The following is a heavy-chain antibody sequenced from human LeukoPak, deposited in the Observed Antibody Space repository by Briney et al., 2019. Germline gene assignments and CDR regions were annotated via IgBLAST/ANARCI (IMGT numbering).Heavy chain of an antibody. D-gene: IGHD1-14*01. V-gene: IGHV3-74*01. J-gene: IGHJ4*02. Sequence: GGSLRLSCAASGFTLRSYWMHWVRQAPGKGLVWVSRIKSDGSSTTYADSVKGRFTISRDNAKNTLYLQMNSLRGEDTGVYYCARDAAGLDYWGQGTLVTVSS. CDR1: GFTLRSYW. CDR3: ARDAAGLDY. CDR2: IKSDGSST.